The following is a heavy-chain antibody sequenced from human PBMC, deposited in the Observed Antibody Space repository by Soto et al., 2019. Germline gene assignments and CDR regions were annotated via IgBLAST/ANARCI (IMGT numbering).Heavy chain of an antibody. CDR3: ASETSGYDSY. CDR2: IWYDGSNK. CDR1: GFTFSSYG. Sequence: QVQLVESGGGVVQPGRSLRLSCAASGFTFSSYGMHWVRQAPGKGLEWVAVIWYDGSNKYYADSVKGRFTISRDNSKNTLYLQMSSLRAEDTAVYYFASETSGYDSYRGQGTLVTVSS. V-gene: IGHV3-33*01. J-gene: IGHJ4*02. D-gene: IGHD5-12*01.